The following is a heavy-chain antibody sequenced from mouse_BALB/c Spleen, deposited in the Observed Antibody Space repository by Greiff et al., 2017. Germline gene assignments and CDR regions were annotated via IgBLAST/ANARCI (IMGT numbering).Heavy chain of an antibody. Sequence: QVQLKESGPGLVAPSQSLSITCTVSGFSLTSYGVHWVRQPPGKGLEWLGVIWAGGSTNYNSALMSRLSISKDNSKSQVFLKMNSLQTEDTAMYYCARAYYYGSMWFAYWGEGTLVTVSA. D-gene: IGHD1-1*01. CDR1: GFSLTSYG. CDR2: IWAGGST. V-gene: IGHV2-9*02. J-gene: IGHJ3*01. CDR3: ARAYYYGSMWFAY.